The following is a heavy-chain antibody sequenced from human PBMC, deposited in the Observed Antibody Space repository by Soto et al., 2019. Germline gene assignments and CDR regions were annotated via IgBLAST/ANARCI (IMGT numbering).Heavy chain of an antibody. Sequence: RSCRLAFAAAAFTESIYVIEGVGQATDKGLEWVAVILDDGSNKYYADSVKGRFTISRDNSKNTLYLQMNSLRAEDTSVYYCAKDRMAAAGKYYYYGMDVWGQGTTVTVSS. D-gene: IGHD6-13*01. CDR2: ILDDGSNK. V-gene: IGHV3-30*18. J-gene: IGHJ6*02. CDR3: AKDRMAAAGKYYYYGMDV. CDR1: AFTESIYV.